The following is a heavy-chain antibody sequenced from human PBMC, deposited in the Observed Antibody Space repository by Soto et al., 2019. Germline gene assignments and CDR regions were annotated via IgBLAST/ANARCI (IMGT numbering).Heavy chain of an antibody. CDR1: GFTFSSYT. CDR3: AKDSGGWYGALLDYFDY. V-gene: IGHV3-23*01. Sequence: EVQLLESGGGLVQPGGSLRVSCGASGFTFSSYTMSWVRQAPGKGLEWVAAIGGGSTDYAESVRGRFTISRDESKNTLELQMNSLRAEDTAVYYWAKDSGGWYGALLDYFDYWGQGTLVTVSS. CDR2: IGGGST. D-gene: IGHD6-19*01. J-gene: IGHJ4*02.